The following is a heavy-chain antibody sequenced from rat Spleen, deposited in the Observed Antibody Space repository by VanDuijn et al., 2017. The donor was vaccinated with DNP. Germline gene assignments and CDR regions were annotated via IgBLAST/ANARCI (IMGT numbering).Heavy chain of an antibody. Sequence: EVQLVESGGGLVQPGRSMKLSCAASGFTFSNYYMAWVRQAPTKGLEWVAAISTGCGNTYYRDSVKGRFTISRDNAKSTLYLQMDSLRSEETATYYCAKAGGYSPWYFDYWGQGVMVTVSS. CDR2: ISTGCGNT. V-gene: IGHV5S11*01. CDR1: GFTFSNYY. CDR3: AKAGGYSPWYFDY. D-gene: IGHD1-11*01. J-gene: IGHJ2*01.